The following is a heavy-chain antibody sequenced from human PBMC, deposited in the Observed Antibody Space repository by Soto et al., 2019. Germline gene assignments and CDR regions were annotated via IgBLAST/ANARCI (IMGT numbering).Heavy chain of an antibody. V-gene: IGHV4-59*01. CDR1: GDSISGNY. J-gene: IGHJ4*02. Sequence: SETLSLTCTLSGDSISGNYWTWIRQPPGKGLEWIGYVYNSGSTNYNPSLKSRVTISEDTSKSQFSLKVNSMTAADTAVYYCARYRREAVAGYTLDNWGQGILVTVSS. CDR3: ARYRREAVAGYTLDN. CDR2: VYNSGST. D-gene: IGHD6-13*01.